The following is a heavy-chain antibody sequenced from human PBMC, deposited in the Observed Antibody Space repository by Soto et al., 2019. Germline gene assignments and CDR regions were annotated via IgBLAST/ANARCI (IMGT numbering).Heavy chain of an antibody. CDR3: ASMEVAGAWNFDY. CDR1: GGSISSGGYY. D-gene: IGHD6-19*01. CDR2: IYYSGST. V-gene: IGHV4-31*03. J-gene: IGHJ4*02. Sequence: QVQLQESGPGLVKPSQTLSLTCTVSGGSISSGGYYWSWIRQHPGKGLEWIGYIYYSGSTYSNPSLKSRVTKSVDTSKNQFSLKLSSVTAADTAVYYCASMEVAGAWNFDYWGQGTLVTVSS.